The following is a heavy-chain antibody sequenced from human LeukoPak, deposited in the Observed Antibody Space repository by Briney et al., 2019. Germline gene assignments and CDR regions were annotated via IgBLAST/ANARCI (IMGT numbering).Heavy chain of an antibody. Sequence: PGGSLRLSCAACGFAFSTYTMNWARQSPGKGLEWGASINSGGTTTHYADSVKGRFTISRDNAQNVLYLQMNGLRADDAAVYYCLRGDSRDFWGQGTLVTVSS. V-gene: IGHV3-21*06. J-gene: IGHJ4*02. CDR3: LRGDSRDF. CDR1: GFAFSTYT. D-gene: IGHD3-22*01. CDR2: INSGGTTT.